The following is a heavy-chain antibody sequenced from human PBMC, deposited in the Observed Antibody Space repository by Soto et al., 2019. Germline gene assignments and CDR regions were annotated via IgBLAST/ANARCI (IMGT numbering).Heavy chain of an antibody. CDR1: GFTFSSYG. V-gene: IGHV3-30*18. J-gene: IGHJ3*02. CDR3: AKVWFGELLRGAFDI. CDR2: ISYDGSNQ. Sequence: QVQLVESGGGVVQPGRSLRLSCAASGFTFSSYGMHWVRQAPGKGLEWVAVISYDGSNQYYADSVKGRFTISRDNSKNTLYLQMNSLRAEDTAVYYCAKVWFGELLRGAFDIWGQGTMVTVSS. D-gene: IGHD3-10*01.